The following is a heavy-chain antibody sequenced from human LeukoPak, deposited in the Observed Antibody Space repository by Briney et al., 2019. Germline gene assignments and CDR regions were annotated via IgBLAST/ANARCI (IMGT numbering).Heavy chain of an antibody. J-gene: IGHJ4*02. CDR2: IIPILGIA. CDR3: AKERGIAVAGTSDH. Sequence: SVNVSCKASGGTFSSYAISWVRQAPGQGLEWMGRIIPILGIANYAQKFQGRVTITADKSTSTAYMELNSLRAEDTAVYYCAKERGIAVAGTSDHWGQGTLVTVSS. V-gene: IGHV1-69*04. D-gene: IGHD6-19*01. CDR1: GGTFSSYA.